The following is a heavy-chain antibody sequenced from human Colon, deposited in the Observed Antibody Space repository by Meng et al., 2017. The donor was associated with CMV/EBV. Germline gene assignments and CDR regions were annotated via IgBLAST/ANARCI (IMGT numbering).Heavy chain of an antibody. CDR1: GFTVSSNY. CDR2: IYSGGST. D-gene: IGHD6-6*01. J-gene: IGHJ3*02. CDR3: AKSLKQLAYDAFDI. V-gene: IGHV3-53*05. Sequence: GESLKISCAASGFTVSSNYMSWVRQAPGKGLEWVSVIYSGGSTYYADSVKGRFTISRDNSKNTLYLQMNSLRAEDTAVYYCAKSLKQLAYDAFDIWGQGTMVTVSS.